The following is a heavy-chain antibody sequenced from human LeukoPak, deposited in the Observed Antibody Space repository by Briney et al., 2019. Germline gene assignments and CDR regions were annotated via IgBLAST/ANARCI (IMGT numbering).Heavy chain of an antibody. J-gene: IGHJ4*02. CDR1: GGSISSHY. V-gene: IGHV4-59*11. CDR2: IYHSGST. CDR3: ARVGPLDYFDY. Sequence: SETLSLTCTVSGGSISSHYWSWIRQPPGKGLEWIGYIYHSGSTYYNPSLKSRVTISVDRSKNQFSLKLSSVTAADTAVYYCARVGPLDYFDYWGQGTLVTVSS.